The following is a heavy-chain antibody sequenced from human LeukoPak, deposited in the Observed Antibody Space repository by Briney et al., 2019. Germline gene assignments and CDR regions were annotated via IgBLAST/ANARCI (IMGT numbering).Heavy chain of an antibody. CDR1: GGTFSSYA. CDR3: AREDNLGSGSSPNDY. V-gene: IGHV1-69*13. CDR2: IIPIFGTA. Sequence: SVKVSCKASGGTFSSYAISWVRQAPGQGLEWMGGIIPIFGTANYAQKFQGRVTITADESTSTAYMELSSLRSEDTAVYYCAREDNLGSGSSPNDYWGQGTLVTVSS. J-gene: IGHJ4*02. D-gene: IGHD6-19*01.